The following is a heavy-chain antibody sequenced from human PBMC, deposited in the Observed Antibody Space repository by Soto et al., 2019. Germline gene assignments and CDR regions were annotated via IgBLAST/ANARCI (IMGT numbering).Heavy chain of an antibody. CDR2: IIPIFGTA. CDR3: ARHSTIAARPPYYFDY. Sequence: SVKVSCKASGGTFSSYAISWVRQAPGQGLEWMGGIIPIFGTANYAQKFQGRVTITADESTSTAYMELSSLRSEDTAVYYCARHSTIAARPPYYFDYWGQGTLVTVSS. D-gene: IGHD6-6*01. CDR1: GGTFSSYA. J-gene: IGHJ4*02. V-gene: IGHV1-69*13.